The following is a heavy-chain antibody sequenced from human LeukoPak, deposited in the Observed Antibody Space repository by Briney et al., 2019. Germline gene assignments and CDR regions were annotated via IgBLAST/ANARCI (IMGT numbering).Heavy chain of an antibody. CDR1: GFTFSSYA. CDR3: VKVGGSGYYPDI. J-gene: IGHJ3*02. D-gene: IGHD3-22*01. Sequence: GGSLRLSCAASGFTFSSYAMSWVRQAPEKGLEWVSAINASGGSTYHAAFVKGRFTSARDNSKNTVNLQMNSLRGEDTAVYYCVKVGGSGYYPDIWGQGTMVTVSS. V-gene: IGHV3-23*01. CDR2: INASGGST.